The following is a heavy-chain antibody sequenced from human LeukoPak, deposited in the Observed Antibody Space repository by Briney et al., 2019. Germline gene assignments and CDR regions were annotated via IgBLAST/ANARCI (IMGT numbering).Heavy chain of an antibody. J-gene: IGHJ4*02. Sequence: PGGSLRLSCAASGFTFTNYSMTWVRQAPGKGLEWVSSISSSSDYIFYGDSVKGRFTISRDNAKNSLYLQMNSLRAEDTAVYYCAKWGDLILTGYYFDYWGQGTLVTVSS. CDR3: AKWGDLILTGYYFDY. V-gene: IGHV3-21*04. CDR1: GFTFTNYS. D-gene: IGHD3-9*01. CDR2: ISSSSDYI.